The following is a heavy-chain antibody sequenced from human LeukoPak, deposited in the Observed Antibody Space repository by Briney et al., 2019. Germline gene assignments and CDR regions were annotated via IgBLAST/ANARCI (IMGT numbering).Heavy chain of an antibody. CDR1: GGSTSSGDYY. D-gene: IGHD2-21*02. Sequence: PSQTLSLTCTVSGGSTSSGDYYWSWVRQPPGKGLEWIGYIYYSGSTYYNPSLKSRVTISVDTSKNQFSLKLSSVTAADTAVYYCARVRDCGGDCYSSWYFDLWGRGTLVTVSS. J-gene: IGHJ2*01. V-gene: IGHV4-30-4*01. CDR3: ARVRDCGGDCYSSWYFDL. CDR2: IYYSGST.